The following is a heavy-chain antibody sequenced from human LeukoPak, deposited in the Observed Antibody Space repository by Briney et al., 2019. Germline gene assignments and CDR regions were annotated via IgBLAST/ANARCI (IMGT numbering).Heavy chain of an antibody. V-gene: IGHV3-43D*04. CDR1: GFTFDDYA. J-gene: IGHJ6*03. CDR3: AKVRGYCSGGSCYSGFGYMDV. D-gene: IGHD2-15*01. Sequence: GGSLRLSCAASGFTFDDYAMHWVRQAPGKGLEWVSLISWDGGSTDYADSVKGRFTISRDNSKNSMYLQMNSLRAEDTALYYCAKVRGYCSGGSCYSGFGYMDVWGKGTTVTVSS. CDR2: ISWDGGST.